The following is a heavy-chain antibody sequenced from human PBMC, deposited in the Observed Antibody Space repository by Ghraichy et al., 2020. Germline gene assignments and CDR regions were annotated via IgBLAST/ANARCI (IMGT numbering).Heavy chain of an antibody. CDR2: ISGSGGKT. J-gene: IGHJ3*02. CDR3: AKDPNYIWVIYSNDAFDI. CDR1: GFTFSNYT. D-gene: IGHD3-16*01. V-gene: IGHV3-23*01. Sequence: GGSLRLSCAASGFTFSNYTMSWVRQTPGKGLEWVSAISGSGGKTFYADSVKGRFTISRDNSKNTLYLQMNYLRAEDTAVYYCAKDPNYIWVIYSNDAFDIWGQGTMVTVSS.